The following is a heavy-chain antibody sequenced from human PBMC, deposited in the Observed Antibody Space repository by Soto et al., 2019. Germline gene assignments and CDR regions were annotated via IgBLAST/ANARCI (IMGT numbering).Heavy chain of an antibody. CDR2: ISSSGSAI. J-gene: IGHJ5*02. CDR1: GFTFSDYY. V-gene: IGHV3-11*01. D-gene: IGHD3-3*01. CDR3: ARHYDSWSNWFDP. Sequence: SLRLSCAASGFTFSDYYMSWIRQAPGKGLEWVSYISSSGSAIYYADSVKGRFTISRDNAKNSLYLQMNSLRAEDTAVYYCARHYDSWSNWFDPWGQGTLVTVSS.